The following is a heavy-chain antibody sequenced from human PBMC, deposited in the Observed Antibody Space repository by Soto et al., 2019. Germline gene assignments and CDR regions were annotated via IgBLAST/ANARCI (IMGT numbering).Heavy chain of an antibody. D-gene: IGHD6-19*01. Sequence: PGESLKISCKTSGYTFSGHWISWVRRVPGKGLQWMGNIDPSDSYINYNPAFRGHVTFSVDKSNSTAYLHWRSLGPSDTAIYYCARHGAAIWLGYWGQGTLVTVSS. J-gene: IGHJ4*02. CDR2: IDPSDSYI. CDR3: ARHGAAIWLGY. CDR1: GYTFSGHW. V-gene: IGHV5-10-1*01.